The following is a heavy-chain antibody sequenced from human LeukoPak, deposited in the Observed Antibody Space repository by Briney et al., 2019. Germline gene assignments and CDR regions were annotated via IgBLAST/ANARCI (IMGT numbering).Heavy chain of an antibody. CDR2: ISWNSGNT. V-gene: IGHV3-9*01. Sequence: GRSLRLSCAASGFTFDDHAMHWVRQAPGKGLEWVAGISWNSGNTGYADSVKGRFTISRDNAKNSLYLQMNSLRAEDTTVYYCATGGYCSGGSCYDYYYYMDVWGKGTTVTISS. CDR3: ATGGYCSGGSCYDYYYYMDV. D-gene: IGHD2-15*01. J-gene: IGHJ6*03. CDR1: GFTFDDHA.